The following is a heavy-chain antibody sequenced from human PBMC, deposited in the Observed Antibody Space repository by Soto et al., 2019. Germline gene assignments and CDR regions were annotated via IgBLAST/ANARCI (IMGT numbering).Heavy chain of an antibody. CDR1: GGSFSGYY. V-gene: IGHV4-34*01. CDR3: ARAFHSGSRRVDY. Sequence: QVQLQQWGAGLLKPSETLSLTCAVYGGSFSGYYWSWIRQPPGKGLEWIGEINHSGSTNYNPSLKSRVTISVDTSTNQFSLKLSSVTAADTAVYYCARAFHSGSRRVDYWGQGTLVTVSS. CDR2: INHSGST. D-gene: IGHD1-26*01. J-gene: IGHJ4*02.